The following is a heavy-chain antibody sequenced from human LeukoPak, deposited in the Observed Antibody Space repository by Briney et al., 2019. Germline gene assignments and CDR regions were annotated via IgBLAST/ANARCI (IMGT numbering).Heavy chain of an antibody. Sequence: SETLSLTCTVSGGSISSGSYYWSWIRQPPGTGLEWIGYIYYSGSTNYNPSLKSRVTISVDKSKNQFSLKLSSVTAADTAVYYWARVYSSSFYSGLIYWGQGTLVTVSS. CDR2: IYYSGST. J-gene: IGHJ4*02. D-gene: IGHD6-13*01. V-gene: IGHV4-61*05. CDR1: GGSISSGSYY. CDR3: ARVYSSSFYSGLIY.